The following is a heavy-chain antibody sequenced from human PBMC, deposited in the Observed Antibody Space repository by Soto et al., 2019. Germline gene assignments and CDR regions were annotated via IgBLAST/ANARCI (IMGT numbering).Heavy chain of an antibody. D-gene: IGHD3-3*01. CDR1: GYTLTELS. J-gene: IGHJ5*02. V-gene: IGHV1-24*01. CDR3: ATDSTIFGVKRMTTKNDNWFDP. Sequence: ASVKVSCKVSGYTLTELSMHWVRQAPGKGLEWMGGFDPEDGETIYAQKFQGRVTMTEDTSTDTAYMELSSLRSEDTAVYYCATDSTIFGVKRMTTKNDNWFDPWGQGTLVTVSS. CDR2: FDPEDGET.